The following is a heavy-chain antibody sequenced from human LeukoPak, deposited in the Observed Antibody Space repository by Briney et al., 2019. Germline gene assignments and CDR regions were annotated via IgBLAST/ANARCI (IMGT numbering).Heavy chain of an antibody. V-gene: IGHV4-4*07. CDR2: IYTSGST. Sequence: SETLSLTCTVSGGSISSYYWSWIRQPAGKGLEWIGRIYTSGSTNYNPSLKSRVTMSVDTSKNQFSLKLSSVTAADTAVYYCARDQTRELFYGMDVWGQGTTVTVSS. CDR3: ARDQTRELFYGMDV. D-gene: IGHD1-26*01. CDR1: GGSISSYY. J-gene: IGHJ6*02.